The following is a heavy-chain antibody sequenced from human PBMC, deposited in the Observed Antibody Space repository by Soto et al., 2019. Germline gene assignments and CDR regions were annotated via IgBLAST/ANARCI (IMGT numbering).Heavy chain of an antibody. CDR1: GFTFSSFA. D-gene: IGHD1-1*01. CDR3: ATQDFRGTTGTT. Sequence: HPGGSLRLSCAASGFTFSSFAMGWVRQAPGKGLEWVSLISGSSDIAYYANSVKGRFTISRDNSKNTLYLQINSLRAEDTAVYFCATQDFRGTTGTTWGQGTLVTVSS. V-gene: IGHV3-23*01. J-gene: IGHJ4*02. CDR2: ISGSSDIA.